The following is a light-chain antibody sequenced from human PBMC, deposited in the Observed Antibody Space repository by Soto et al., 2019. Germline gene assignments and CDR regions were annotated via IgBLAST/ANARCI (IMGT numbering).Light chain of an antibody. CDR1: ESVSSD. CDR3: QQYNNWPPIT. V-gene: IGKV3-15*01. J-gene: IGKJ5*01. Sequence: EIVLTQSPGTLSLPPGERATHSCRASESVSSDLAWYQQKPGQAPRLLIYGASTRATGIPARFSGSGSGTEFTLTISSLQSEDFAVYYCQQYNNWPPITFGQGTRLEIK. CDR2: GAS.